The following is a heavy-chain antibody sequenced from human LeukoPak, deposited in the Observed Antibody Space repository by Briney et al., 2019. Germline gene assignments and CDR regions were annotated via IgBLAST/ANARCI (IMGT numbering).Heavy chain of an antibody. J-gene: IGHJ4*02. CDR3: ERGPRYTCNRFDF. D-gene: IGHD1-20*01. CDR2: IIPIFGAA. Sequence: GSWVRVSSTASGGTFIRYAISWGRQAPGEGGEWMGGIIPIFGAANYAQKFQGRVTITTDETTSTAYMELSRRRYAETAVYYCERGPRYTCNRFDFWGQGTLVPVSS. CDR1: GGTFIRYA. V-gene: IGHV1-69*05.